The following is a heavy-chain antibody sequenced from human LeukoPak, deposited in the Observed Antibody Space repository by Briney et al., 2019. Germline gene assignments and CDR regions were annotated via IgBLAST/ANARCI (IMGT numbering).Heavy chain of an antibody. Sequence: GGSLRLSCAASGFTFSSYEMNWVRQAPGKGLEWVSYISSSGSTIYYADSVKGRFSISRDNAKNSLHLQMNSLRVEDTAMYYCARMIGDASGDFDNWGQGTLVTVSS. D-gene: IGHD2-21*01. CDR1: GFTFSSYE. V-gene: IGHV3-48*03. CDR2: ISSSGSTI. CDR3: ARMIGDASGDFDN. J-gene: IGHJ4*02.